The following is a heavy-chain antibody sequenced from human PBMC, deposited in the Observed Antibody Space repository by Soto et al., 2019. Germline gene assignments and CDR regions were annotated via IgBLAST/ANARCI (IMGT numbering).Heavy chain of an antibody. CDR2: ISFDGNDE. V-gene: IGHV3-30*18. CDR3: AKDWGEMSTVTCWFDP. Sequence: PGGSLRLSCAASGFIFTSYGMHWVRQAPGKGLEWVAVISFDGNDENYADSVKGRFTISRDKSKKTVYLQMNSLRPEDTAVYYCAKDWGEMSTVTCWFDPWGQGTLVTVSS. CDR1: GFIFTSYG. J-gene: IGHJ5*02. D-gene: IGHD3-10*01.